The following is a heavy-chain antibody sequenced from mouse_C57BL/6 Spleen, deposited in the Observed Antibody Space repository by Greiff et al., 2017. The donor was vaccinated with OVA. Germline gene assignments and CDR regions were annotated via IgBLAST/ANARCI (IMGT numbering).Heavy chain of an antibody. CDR1: GYSITSGYY. Sequence: ESGPGLVKPSQSLSLTCSVTGYSITSGYYWNWIRQFPGNKLEWMGYISYDGSNNYNPSLKNRISITRDTSKNQFFLKLNSVTTEDTATYYCAWALYGSSFYYFDYWGQGTTLTVSS. CDR2: ISYDGSN. V-gene: IGHV3-6*01. D-gene: IGHD1-1*01. J-gene: IGHJ2*01. CDR3: AWALYGSSFYYFDY.